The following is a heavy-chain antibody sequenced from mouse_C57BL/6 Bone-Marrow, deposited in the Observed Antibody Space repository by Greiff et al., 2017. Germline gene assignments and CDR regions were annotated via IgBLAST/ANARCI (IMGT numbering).Heavy chain of an antibody. D-gene: IGHD3-2*02. CDR2: IDPETGGT. Sequence: QVQLQQSGAELVRPGASVTLSCKASGYTFTDYEMHWVKQTPVHGLEWIGAIDPETGGTAYNQKFKGKAILTADKSSSTAYMELRSLTSEDSAVYYCTSIPDSSGFAYWGQGTLVTVSA. V-gene: IGHV1-15*01. J-gene: IGHJ3*01. CDR3: TSIPDSSGFAY. CDR1: GYTFTDYE.